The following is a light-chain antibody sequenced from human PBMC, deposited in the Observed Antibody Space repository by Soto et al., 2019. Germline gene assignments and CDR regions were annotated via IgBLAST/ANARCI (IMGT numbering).Light chain of an antibody. CDR1: SSNIGSNT. J-gene: IGLJ2*01. V-gene: IGLV1-44*01. Sequence: QAVVTQPPSASGTHGQRVTISCSGSSSNIGSNTVNWYQQLPGTAPKLLIYSNNQRPSGVPDRFSGSKSGTSASLAISGLQSEDEADYYCAAWDDSLNGPVFGGGTKLTVL. CDR2: SNN. CDR3: AAWDDSLNGPV.